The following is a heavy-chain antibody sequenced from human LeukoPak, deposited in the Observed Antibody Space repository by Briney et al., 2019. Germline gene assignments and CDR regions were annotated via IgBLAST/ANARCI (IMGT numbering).Heavy chain of an antibody. CDR1: GFTFSSYA. J-gene: IGHJ4*02. Sequence: GGSLRLSCAASGFTFSSYAMSWVRQAPGKGLEWVSAISGSGGSTYYADSVKGRFTISRDNSKNTLYLQMNSLRAEDTAVYYCAREGAPSSGYFDRLLSERSYYFDYWGQGTLVTVSS. CDR2: ISGSGGST. CDR3: AREGAPSSGYFDRLLSERSYYFDY. D-gene: IGHD3-9*01. V-gene: IGHV3-23*01.